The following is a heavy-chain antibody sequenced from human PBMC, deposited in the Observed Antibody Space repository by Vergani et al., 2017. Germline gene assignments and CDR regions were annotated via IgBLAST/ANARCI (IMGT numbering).Heavy chain of an antibody. CDR1: GFTFSSYS. D-gene: IGHD6-19*01. CDR2: IYSGGST. V-gene: IGHV3-66*01. Sequence: EVQLLESGGGLVKPGGSLRLSCAASGFTFSSYSMNWVRQAPGKGLEWVSVIYSGGSTYYADSVKGRFTISRDNSKNTLYLQMNSLRAEDTAVYYCARDPGIAVAGTDDYWGQGTLVTVSS. CDR3: ARDPGIAVAGTDDY. J-gene: IGHJ4*02.